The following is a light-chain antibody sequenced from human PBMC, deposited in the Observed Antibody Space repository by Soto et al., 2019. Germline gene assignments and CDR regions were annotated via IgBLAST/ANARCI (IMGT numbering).Light chain of an antibody. CDR2: DAS. CDR3: QQRSDWPAIT. Sequence: EIVLTQSPATLSLSPGERATLSCRVSQSVSNYLAWYQQRPGQAPRLLIYDASKRATDIPARFSGSGSGTDFTLTISSLEPEDFALYHCQQRSDWPAITFGQGTRLEIK. CDR1: QSVSNY. V-gene: IGKV3-11*01. J-gene: IGKJ5*01.